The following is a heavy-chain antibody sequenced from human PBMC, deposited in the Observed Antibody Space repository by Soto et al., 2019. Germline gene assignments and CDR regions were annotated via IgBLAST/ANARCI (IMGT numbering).Heavy chain of an antibody. J-gene: IGHJ6*02. CDR2: IIPILGIV. D-gene: IGHD6-19*01. CDR1: GGTFSSYT. V-gene: IGHV1-69*02. CDR3: ASIGVAGTRYYYYGMDV. Sequence: ASVKVSCKASGGTFSSYTISWVRQAPGQGLEWMGRIIPILGIVNYAQKFQGRVTITADKSTSTAYMELSSLRSEDTAVYYCASIGVAGTRYYYYGMDVWGQGTTVTVSS.